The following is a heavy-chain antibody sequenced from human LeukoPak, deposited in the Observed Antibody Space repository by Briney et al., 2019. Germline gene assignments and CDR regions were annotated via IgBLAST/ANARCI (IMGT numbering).Heavy chain of an antibody. CDR1: GFTFSSYA. CDR3: AKGGDYSNSWYRNWFDA. Sequence: GGSLRLSCAASGFTFSSYAMTWGRQAPGKGLEWVSGISGSGGSTYYADSGKGRFTISRDNSKNTLYLQMNSLRVEDTALYYCAKGGDYSNSWYRNWFDAWGQGTLVTVSS. D-gene: IGHD6-13*01. J-gene: IGHJ5*02. V-gene: IGHV3-23*01. CDR2: ISGSGGST.